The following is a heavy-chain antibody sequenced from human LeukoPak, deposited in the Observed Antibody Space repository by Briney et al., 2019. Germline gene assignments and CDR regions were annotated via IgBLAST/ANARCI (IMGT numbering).Heavy chain of an antibody. Sequence: GGSLRLSCAASGFTFGSYGMHWVRQAPGKGLEWVAVISYDGSNKYYADSVKGRFTISRDNSKNTLYLQMNSLRAEDTAVYHCARGAVPAANLLGWLQGPFDYWGQGTLVTVSS. V-gene: IGHV3-30*19. CDR3: ARGAVPAANLLGWLQGPFDY. J-gene: IGHJ4*02. D-gene: IGHD2-2*01. CDR2: ISYDGSNK. CDR1: GFTFGSYG.